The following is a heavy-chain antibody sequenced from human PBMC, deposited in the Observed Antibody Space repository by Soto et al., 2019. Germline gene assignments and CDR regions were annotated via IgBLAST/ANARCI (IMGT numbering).Heavy chain of an antibody. J-gene: IGHJ4*02. V-gene: IGHV3-30-3*01. D-gene: IGHD3-22*01. CDR3: AKDQDTSGYYSVGD. CDR1: GFKFRSHA. Sequence: QVQLVETGGGVVQPGRSLRLSCAASGFKFRSHAMHCVRQAPGQGLEWVAVISFDGSSQYYADFVKGRFTVSRDNSKTTLYLQLNSLRAEDTALYFCAKDQDTSGYYSVGDWGRGTLVTVSS. CDR2: ISFDGSSQ.